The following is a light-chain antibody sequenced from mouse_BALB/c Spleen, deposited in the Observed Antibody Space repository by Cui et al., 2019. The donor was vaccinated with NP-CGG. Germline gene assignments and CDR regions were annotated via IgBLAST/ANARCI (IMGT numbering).Light chain of an antibody. J-gene: IGLJ1*01. Sequence: AVVCQESALTTSPGETVTLTCRSSTGAVTTSNYANWVQEKPDHLFTGLIGGTNNRAPGVPARFSGSLIGDKAALTITGAQTEDEAIYFCALWYSNHWVFGGGTKLTVL. CDR3: ALWYSNHWV. CDR1: TGAVTTSNY. CDR2: GTN. V-gene: IGLV1*01.